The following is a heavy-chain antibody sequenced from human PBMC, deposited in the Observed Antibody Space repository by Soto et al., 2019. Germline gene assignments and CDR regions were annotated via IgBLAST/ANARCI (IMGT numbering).Heavy chain of an antibody. D-gene: IGHD6-13*01. CDR1: GGSISSYY. CDR3: ARLQQLRFRYFDL. CDR2: IYYSGST. Sequence: QVQLQESGPGLVKPSETLSLTCTVSGGSISSYYWSWIRQPPGKGLEWIGYIYYSGSTNYNPSLTSRATISVDTSKNQFALKLSSVTAADTAVYYCARLQQLRFRYFDLWGRGTLVTVSS. V-gene: IGHV4-59*01. J-gene: IGHJ2*01.